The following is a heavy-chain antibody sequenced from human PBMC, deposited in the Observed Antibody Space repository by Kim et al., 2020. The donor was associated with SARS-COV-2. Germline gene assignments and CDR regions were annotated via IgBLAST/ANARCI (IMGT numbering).Heavy chain of an antibody. J-gene: IGHJ4*02. D-gene: IGHD2-2*03. CDR3: LKGGWGWIWDH. Sequence: GGSLRLSCTTSGFTFTGYAMSWVRQAPGKGLEWVSSIDGSDGTTYYVDSVKGRFTISRDDSKSTLYLWMTSLRAEDTAVYYCLKGGWGWIWDHWGQGAHVTVAS. V-gene: IGHV3-23*01. CDR2: IDGSDGTT. CDR1: GFTFTGYA.